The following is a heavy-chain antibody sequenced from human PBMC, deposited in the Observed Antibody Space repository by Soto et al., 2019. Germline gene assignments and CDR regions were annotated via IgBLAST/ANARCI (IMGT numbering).Heavy chain of an antibody. D-gene: IGHD5-12*01. V-gene: IGHV4-59*01. CDR3: ARAYGGFDNGLDV. Sequence: SETLSLTCTVSGDSIRIYYWTWIRQPPGKGLELIGYIYYSGSTRYNPSLKSRVTISVDMSKNQFSLKLSSVIAADTAVYYCARAYGGFDNGLDVWGQGTAVTVSS. CDR2: IYYSGST. CDR1: GDSIRIYY. J-gene: IGHJ6*02.